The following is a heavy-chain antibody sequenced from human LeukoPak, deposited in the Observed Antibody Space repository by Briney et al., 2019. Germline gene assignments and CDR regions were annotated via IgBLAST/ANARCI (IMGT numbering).Heavy chain of an antibody. CDR2: INPNGGGT. D-gene: IGHD3-10*01. CDR3: ARAALWFGELLDGMDV. CDR1: GYTFTGYY. Sequence: ASVKVSCKTFGYTFTGYYIHWVRQAPGQGLEWMGRINPNGGGTNYAQKFQGRVTMTRDTSISTAYMELSRLRSDETAVYYCARAALWFGELLDGMDVWGQGTTVTVSS. V-gene: IGHV1-2*06. J-gene: IGHJ6*02.